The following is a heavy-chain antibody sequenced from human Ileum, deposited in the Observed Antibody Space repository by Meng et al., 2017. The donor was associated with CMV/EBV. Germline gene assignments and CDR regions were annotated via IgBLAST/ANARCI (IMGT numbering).Heavy chain of an antibody. CDR1: GYSFTSYG. CDR3: ARGQYYIYYDVMDV. V-gene: IGHV1-18*01. CDR2: ISAYDGNT. J-gene: IGHJ6*02. Sequence: ASVKVSCKASGYSFTSYGINWVRQAPGQGLEWMGWISAYDGNTKSAQKFQGRVTVTTDTSTNTAYMELRTLRSDDTAVYYCARGQYYIYYDVMDVWGQGTTVTVSS. D-gene: IGHD3-10*01.